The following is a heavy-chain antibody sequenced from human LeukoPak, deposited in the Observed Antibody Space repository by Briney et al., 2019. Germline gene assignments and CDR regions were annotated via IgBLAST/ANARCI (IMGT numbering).Heavy chain of an antibody. Sequence: PGGSLRLSCEVSGFTFSDHWMHWIRQVPGKGLEWVSYISSSGSTIYYADSVKGRFTISRDNAKNSLYLQMNSLRAEDTAVYYCASIGPIVGATPRYWGQGTLVTVSS. CDR2: ISSSGSTI. CDR3: ASIGPIVGATPRY. J-gene: IGHJ4*02. CDR1: GFTFSDHW. V-gene: IGHV3-11*01. D-gene: IGHD1-26*01.